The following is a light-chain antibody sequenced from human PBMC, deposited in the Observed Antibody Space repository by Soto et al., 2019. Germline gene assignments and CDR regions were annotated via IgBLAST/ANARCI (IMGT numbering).Light chain of an antibody. V-gene: IGKV3-11*01. Sequence: EIALTQSPATLSLSPGERATLSCRASQSVSSYLAWYQQKPGQAPRLLIYDASNRATGITARFSGSGSGTDFTLTISSLEPEDFAVYYCQQRSNWLTFGGGTKVEIK. CDR3: QQRSNWLT. CDR2: DAS. CDR1: QSVSSY. J-gene: IGKJ4*01.